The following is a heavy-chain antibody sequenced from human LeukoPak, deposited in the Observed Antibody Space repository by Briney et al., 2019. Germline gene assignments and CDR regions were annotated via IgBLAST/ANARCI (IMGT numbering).Heavy chain of an antibody. D-gene: IGHD1-1*01. CDR1: GYSISSGYY. V-gene: IGHV4-38-2*02. CDR3: ARIWDWNDPYFDY. J-gene: IGHJ4*02. CDR2: IYYSGST. Sequence: SETLSLTCTVSGYSISSGYYWGWIRQPPGKGLEWIGSIYYSGSTYYNPSLKSRVTISVDTSKNQFSLKLSSVTAADTAVYYCARIWDWNDPYFDYWGQGTLVTVSS.